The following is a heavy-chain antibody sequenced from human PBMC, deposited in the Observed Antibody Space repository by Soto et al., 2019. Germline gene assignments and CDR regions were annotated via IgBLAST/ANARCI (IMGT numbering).Heavy chain of an antibody. CDR1: GFTFSNAW. CDR3: TTDQKRAALPYFDY. J-gene: IGHJ4*02. V-gene: IGHV3-15*07. Sequence: PGGSLRLSCAASGFTFSNAWINWVRQAPGKGLEWVGRIKSKTDGGTTDYAAPVKGRFAISRDDSKNTLYLQMNSLKTEDTAVYYCTTDQKRAALPYFDYWGQGTLVTVSS. CDR2: IKSKTDGGTT. D-gene: IGHD2-15*01.